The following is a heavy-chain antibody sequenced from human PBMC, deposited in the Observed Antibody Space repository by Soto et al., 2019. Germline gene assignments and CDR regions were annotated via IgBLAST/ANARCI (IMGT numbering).Heavy chain of an antibody. CDR1: SGTISSSNW. V-gene: IGHV4-4*02. D-gene: IGHD3-3*01. CDR3: ARVLGVAIPRGVDYYYMDV. CDR2: IYHSGST. J-gene: IGHJ6*03. Sequence: QVQLQESGPGLVKPSGTLSLTCAVSSGTISSSNWWSWVRQPPGKGLEWIGEIYHSGSTNYNPSLKSRVTISVDKSKNQFSLKLSSVTAADTAVYYCARVLGVAIPRGVDYYYMDVWGKGTTVTVSS.